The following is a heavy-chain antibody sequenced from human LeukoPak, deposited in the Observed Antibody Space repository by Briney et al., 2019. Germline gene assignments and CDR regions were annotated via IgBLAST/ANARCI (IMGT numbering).Heavy chain of an antibody. CDR3: ARELGYSSSWGERDAFDI. J-gene: IGHJ3*02. D-gene: IGHD6-13*01. Sequence: NPSETLSLTCTVSGGSISSSSYYWGWIRQPPGKGLEWIGSIYYSGSTYYNPSLKSRVTISVDTSKNQFSLKLSSVTAADTAVYYCARELGYSSSWGERDAFDIWGQGTMVTVSS. V-gene: IGHV4-39*07. CDR2: IYYSGST. CDR1: GGSISSSSYY.